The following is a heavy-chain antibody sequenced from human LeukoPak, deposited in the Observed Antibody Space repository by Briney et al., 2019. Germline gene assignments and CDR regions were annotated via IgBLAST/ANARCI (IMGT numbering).Heavy chain of an antibody. CDR1: GFTFSNAW. V-gene: IGHV3-23*01. Sequence: GGSLRLSCAASGFTFSNAWMNWVRQAPGRGLEWVSAISGSGGSTYYADSVKGRFTISRDNSKNTLYLQMNSLRAEDTAVYYCAKVGKAAAEGTLDVWGQGTTVTVSS. D-gene: IGHD6-13*01. CDR2: ISGSGGST. CDR3: AKVGKAAAEGTLDV. J-gene: IGHJ6*02.